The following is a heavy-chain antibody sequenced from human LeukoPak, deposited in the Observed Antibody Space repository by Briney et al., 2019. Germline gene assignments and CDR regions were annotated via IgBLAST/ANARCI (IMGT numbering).Heavy chain of an antibody. D-gene: IGHD5-12*01. CDR3: ARRRWLQDFDY. Sequence: GGSLRLSCAASGFTFNSYWMSWVRQAPGKGLEWVANIKQDGSEKYYVDSVKGRFTLSRDNAKNSLYLQMNSLRAEDTAVYYCARRRWLQDFDYWGQGTLVTVSS. CDR1: GFTFNSYW. V-gene: IGHV3-7*01. CDR2: IKQDGSEK. J-gene: IGHJ4*02.